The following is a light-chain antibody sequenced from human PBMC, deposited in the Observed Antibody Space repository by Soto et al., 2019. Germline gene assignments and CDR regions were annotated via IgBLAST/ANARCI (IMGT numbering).Light chain of an antibody. CDR3: QQYMSSVT. Sequence: EIVLTQSPGSLSLSPGERATLSCRASQSVDSTFFAWYQKKPGQAPRLLIYGASKRATGIPDRFSGSGSGTDFTLTISRLEPEDFAVYYCQQYMSSVTFGQGTQVEIK. CDR1: QSVDSTF. CDR2: GAS. J-gene: IGKJ1*01. V-gene: IGKV3-20*01.